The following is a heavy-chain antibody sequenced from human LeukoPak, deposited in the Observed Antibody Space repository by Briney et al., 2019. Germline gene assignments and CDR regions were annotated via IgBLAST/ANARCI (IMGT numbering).Heavy chain of an antibody. CDR1: GGTFSSYA. J-gene: IGHJ3*02. CDR2: IIPIFGTA. CDR3: ARDKTADWNRPQDDAFDI. V-gene: IGHV1-69*05. D-gene: IGHD1-1*01. Sequence: SVKVSCKASGGTFSSYAISWVRQAPGQGLEWMGGIIPIFGTANYAQKFQGRVTITTDESTSTAYMELSSLRSEDTAVYYCARDKTADWNRPQDDAFDIWGQGTMVTVSS.